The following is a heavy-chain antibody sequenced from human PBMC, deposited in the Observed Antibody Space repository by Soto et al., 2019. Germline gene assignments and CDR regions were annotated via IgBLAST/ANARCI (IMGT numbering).Heavy chain of an antibody. V-gene: IGHV1-18*01. Sequence: VASVKVSCKTSGYTFTRNGISWVRQAPGQGLEWMGWISPKSGSIKYAQKFQGRVTITRDTSASTVYMELSSLRSEDTAMYYCARDLDGRFYSEYFQHWGQGTPVTVSS. D-gene: IGHD1-26*01. CDR1: GYTFTRNG. CDR2: ISPKSGSI. CDR3: ARDLDGRFYSEYFQH. J-gene: IGHJ1*01.